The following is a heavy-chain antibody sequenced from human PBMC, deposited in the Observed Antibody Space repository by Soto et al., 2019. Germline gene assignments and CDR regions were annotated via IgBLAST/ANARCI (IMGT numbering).Heavy chain of an antibody. V-gene: IGHV4-59*01. CDR1: GGSISSYY. CDR3: ARGGAYYDILTGYYDYYYYGMDV. CDR2: IYYSGST. D-gene: IGHD3-9*01. Sequence: PSETLSLTCTVSGGSISSYYWSWIRQPPGKGLEWIGYIYYSGSTNYNPSLKSRVTISVDTSKNQFSLKLSSVTAADTAVYYCARGGAYYDILTGYYDYYYYGMDVWGQGTTVTAP. J-gene: IGHJ6*02.